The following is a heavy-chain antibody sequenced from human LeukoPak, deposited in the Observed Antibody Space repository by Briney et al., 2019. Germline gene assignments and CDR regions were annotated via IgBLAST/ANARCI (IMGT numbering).Heavy chain of an antibody. J-gene: IGHJ4*02. CDR3: AREHTYYYGSGSYYYDY. Sequence: ASVKDSCKASGYTFTGYYMHWVRQAPGQGLEWMGWINPNSGGTNYAQKFQGWVTMTRDTSISTAYMELSRLRSDDTAVYYCAREHTYYYGSGSYYYDYWGQGTLVTVSS. CDR2: INPNSGGT. V-gene: IGHV1-2*04. CDR1: GYTFTGYY. D-gene: IGHD3-10*01.